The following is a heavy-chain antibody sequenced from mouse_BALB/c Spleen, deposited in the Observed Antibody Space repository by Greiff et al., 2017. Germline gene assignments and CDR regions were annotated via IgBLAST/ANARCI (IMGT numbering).Heavy chain of an antibody. CDR1: GFTFTDYY. D-gene: IGHD2-4*01. J-gene: IGHJ4*01. Sequence: EVKVEESGGGLVQPGGSLRLSCATSGFTFTDYYMSWVRQPPGKALEWLGFIRNKANGYTTEYSASVKGRFTISRDNSQSILYLQMNTLRAEDSAPYYCARDKDYDVDYSAMDYWGQGTSVTVSS. V-gene: IGHV7-3*02. CDR3: ARDKDYDVDYSAMDY. CDR2: IRNKANGYTT.